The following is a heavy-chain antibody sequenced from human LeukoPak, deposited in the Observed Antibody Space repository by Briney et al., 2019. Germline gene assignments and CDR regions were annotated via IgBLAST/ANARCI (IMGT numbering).Heavy chain of an antibody. Sequence: GGSLRLSCAASGFTFSSYGMHWVRQAPGKGLDWVAVISNDGRATFYADSVKGRFTISRDDSKNTLYLQMNSLRAEDTAMYYCAKKMVVARSPGAFDIWGQGTLVTVSP. D-gene: IGHD5-12*01. CDR2: ISNDGRAT. J-gene: IGHJ3*02. V-gene: IGHV3-30*18. CDR3: AKKMVVARSPGAFDI. CDR1: GFTFSSYG.